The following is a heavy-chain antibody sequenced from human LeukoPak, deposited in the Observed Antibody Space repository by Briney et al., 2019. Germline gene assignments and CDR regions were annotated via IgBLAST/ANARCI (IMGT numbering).Heavy chain of an antibody. V-gene: IGHV4-4*09. CDR1: GDSFSHYF. CDR3: GRGRSMVTPFDN. J-gene: IGHJ4*02. D-gene: IGHD4-23*01. CDR2: IHASGTT. Sequence: PSETLSLTCSVSGDSFSHYFWSWIRQPPGRGLEWIGYIHASGTTNYNPSLESRVTMSVATSKNQFSLKLTSVTAADAAVYYCGRGRSMVTPFDNWGPGTLVTVSS.